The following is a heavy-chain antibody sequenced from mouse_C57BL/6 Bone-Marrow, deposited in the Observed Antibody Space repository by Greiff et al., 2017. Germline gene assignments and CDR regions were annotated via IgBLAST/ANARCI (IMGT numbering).Heavy chain of an antibody. V-gene: IGHV1-62-2*01. CDR2: FYPGSGSI. CDR3: TRHEVKRWYFDV. J-gene: IGHJ1*03. CDR1: GYTFTEYT. Sequence: VKVVESGAELVKPGASVKLSCKASGYTFTEYTIHWVKQRSGQGLEWIGWFYPGSGSIKYNEKFKDKATLTADKSSSTVYMGLSRLTSEDSAVYFCTRHEVKRWYFDVWGTGTTVTVSS.